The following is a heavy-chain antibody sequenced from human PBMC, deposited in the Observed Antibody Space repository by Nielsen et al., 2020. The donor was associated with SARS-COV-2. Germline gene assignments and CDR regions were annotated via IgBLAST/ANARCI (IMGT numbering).Heavy chain of an antibody. D-gene: IGHD1-14*01. Sequence: GESLKISCAASGFTFSSYAMHWVRQAPGKGLEWVAVISYDGSNKYYADSVKGRFTISRDNSKNTLYLQMNSLRAEDTAVCYCARPLDNRVLPDYYYGMDVWGQGTTVTVSS. J-gene: IGHJ6*02. CDR2: ISYDGSNK. CDR1: GFTFSSYA. CDR3: ARPLDNRVLPDYYYGMDV. V-gene: IGHV3-30*04.